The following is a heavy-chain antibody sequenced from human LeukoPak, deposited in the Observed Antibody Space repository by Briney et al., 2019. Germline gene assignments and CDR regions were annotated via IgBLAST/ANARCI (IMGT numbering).Heavy chain of an antibody. CDR2: ISSSGSTI. CDR3: AREGITMVRGGSAGYMDV. CDR1: GFTFSSYE. D-gene: IGHD3-10*01. V-gene: IGHV3-48*03. Sequence: GGSLRLPCAASGFTFSSYEMNWVRQAPGKGVEWVSYISSSGSTIYYADSVKGRFTISRENAKNSLYLQMNSLRAEDTAVYYCAREGITMVRGGSAGYMDVWGKGTTVTVSS. J-gene: IGHJ6*03.